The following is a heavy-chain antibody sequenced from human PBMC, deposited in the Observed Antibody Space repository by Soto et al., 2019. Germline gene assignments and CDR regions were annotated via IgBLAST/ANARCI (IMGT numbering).Heavy chain of an antibody. V-gene: IGHV1-2*04. J-gene: IGHJ4*02. D-gene: IGHD3-16*01. Sequence: ASVKVSCKASGYTFTGYYMHWVRQAPGQGLEWMGWINPNSGGTNYAQKFQGWVTMTRDTSISTAYMELSRLRSDDTAVYYGARTGAAAGLGGYFDYWGQGTLVTVSS. CDR2: INPNSGGT. CDR3: ARTGAAAGLGGYFDY. CDR1: GYTFTGYY.